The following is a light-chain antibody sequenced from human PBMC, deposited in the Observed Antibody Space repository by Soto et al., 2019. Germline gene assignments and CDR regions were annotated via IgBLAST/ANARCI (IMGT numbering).Light chain of an antibody. J-gene: IGKJ3*01. Sequence: DIQMTQSPSSLSASVGDTITITWRASQGISNSLNWYQLRPGEAPKLLIYDASNLAPGVPSRFSGSGSGTHFTFTVSSLQTEDIATYYCHQYNNDPFTFGPGTKVDLK. CDR3: HQYNNDPFT. V-gene: IGKV1-33*01. CDR2: DAS. CDR1: QGISNS.